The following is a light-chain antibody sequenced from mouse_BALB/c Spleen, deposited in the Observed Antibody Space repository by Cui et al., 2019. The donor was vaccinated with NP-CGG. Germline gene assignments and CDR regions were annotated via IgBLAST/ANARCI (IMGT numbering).Light chain of an antibody. CDR2: GTN. CDR1: TGAVITSNY. V-gene: IGLV1*01. J-gene: IGLJ1*01. Sequence: QPVVTQASAPTTSPGETVTLTCRSSTGAVITSNYANWVQEKPDHLFTGLIGGTNNRAPGVPARFSGSLIGDKAALTITGAQTEDEAIYFCALWYSNHWVFGGGTKLTVL. CDR3: ALWYSNHWV.